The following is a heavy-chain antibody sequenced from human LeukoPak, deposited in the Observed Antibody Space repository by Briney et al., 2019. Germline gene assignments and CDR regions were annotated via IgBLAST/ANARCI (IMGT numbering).Heavy chain of an antibody. CDR3: AREYSGYDWGQFDY. J-gene: IGHJ4*02. CDR2: ISAYNGNT. Sequence: ASVKVSCKASGYTFTSYGISWVGQAPGQGLEWMGWISAYNGNTNYAQKLQGRVTMTTDTSTSTAYMELRSLRSDDTAVYYCAREYSGYDWGQFDYWGQGTLVTVSS. V-gene: IGHV1-18*01. D-gene: IGHD5-12*01. CDR1: GYTFTSYG.